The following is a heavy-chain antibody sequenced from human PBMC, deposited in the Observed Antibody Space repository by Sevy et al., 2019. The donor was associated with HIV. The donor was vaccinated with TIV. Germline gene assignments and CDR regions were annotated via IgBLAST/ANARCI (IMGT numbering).Heavy chain of an antibody. Sequence: GGSLRLSCAASGFTFSSYWMTWVRQAPGKGLEWVANIKQDMSEKYYADSVKGRFTICRDNARNSLYLQMESLRAEDTAVYYCARAQQVTMLVVIGGLYFDFWGQGTLVTVSS. CDR1: GFTFSSYW. V-gene: IGHV3-7*01. CDR2: IKQDMSEK. D-gene: IGHD3-22*01. CDR3: ARAQQVTMLVVIGGLYFDF. J-gene: IGHJ4*02.